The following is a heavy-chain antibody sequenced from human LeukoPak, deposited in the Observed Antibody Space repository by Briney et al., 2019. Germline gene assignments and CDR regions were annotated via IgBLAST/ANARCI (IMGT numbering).Heavy chain of an antibody. CDR3: ARDNTRSSIVVVPAVDNIPFDY. J-gene: IGHJ4*02. V-gene: IGHV4-59*12. CDR2: IYYSGST. D-gene: IGHD2-2*01. CDR1: GGSISSYY. Sequence: PSETLSLTCTVSGGSISSYYWSWIRQPPGKGLEWIGYIYYSGSTNYNPSLKSRVTISVDTSKNQFSLKLSSVTAADTAVYYCARDNTRSSIVVVPAVDNIPFDYWGQGTLVTVSS.